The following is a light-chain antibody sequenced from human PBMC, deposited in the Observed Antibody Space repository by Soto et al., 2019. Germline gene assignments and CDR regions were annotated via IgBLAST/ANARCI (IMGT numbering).Light chain of an antibody. CDR2: AAS. J-gene: IGKJ2*01. CDR3: QRSWT. Sequence: DIQMTQSPSSLSASVGDRVTITCRASQNISDSLNWYQHKPGQAPKLLIYAASSLQSGVPSSFSGSGSETDFTLTISSLQPEDFASYFCQRSWTFGQGTKL. CDR1: QNISDS. V-gene: IGKV1-39*01.